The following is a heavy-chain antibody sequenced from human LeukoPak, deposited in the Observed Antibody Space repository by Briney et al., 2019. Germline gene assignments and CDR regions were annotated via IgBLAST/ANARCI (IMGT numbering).Heavy chain of an antibody. Sequence: GGSLRLSCAASGFTFSSYSMNWVRQAPGKGLEWVSSISSSSSYIYYADSVKGRFTIPRDNAKNSLYLQMNSLRAEDTAVYYCARGGVGYSYGFDYWGQGTLVTVSS. CDR1: GFTFSSYS. CDR3: ARGGVGYSYGFDY. CDR2: ISSSSSYI. D-gene: IGHD5-18*01. J-gene: IGHJ4*02. V-gene: IGHV3-21*01.